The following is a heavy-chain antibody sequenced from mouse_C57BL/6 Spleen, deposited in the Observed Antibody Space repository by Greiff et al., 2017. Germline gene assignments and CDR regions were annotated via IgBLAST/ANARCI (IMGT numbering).Heavy chain of an antibody. D-gene: IGHD2-4*01. V-gene: IGHV1-55*01. CDR3: ARYDYDEGYAMDY. CDR2: LYPGSGST. CDR1: GYTFTSYW. J-gene: IGHJ4*01. Sequence: QVQLQQSGAELVKPGASVKMSCKASGYTFTSYWITWVKQRTGQGLEWIGDLYPGSGSTNYNEKVKSKATLTVDTSSSTAYMQLSSLTSEDSAVYYGARYDYDEGYAMDYWGQGTSVTVSS.